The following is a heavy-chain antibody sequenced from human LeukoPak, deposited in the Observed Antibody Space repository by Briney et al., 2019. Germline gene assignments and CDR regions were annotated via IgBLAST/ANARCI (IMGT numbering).Heavy chain of an antibody. CDR2: ISSSSSYI. V-gene: IGHV3-21*01. J-gene: IGHJ6*03. Sequence: GGSLRLSCSASGFNFSSYSMNWVRQAPGKGLECFSSISSSSSYIYYADSVKGRFTISRDNAKNSLYLQMYSLRTEDTAVYYCAKDRDILTGYYYYYYYMDAWGKRPTVTISS. CDR3: AKDRDILTGYYYYYYYMDA. D-gene: IGHD3-9*01. CDR1: GFNFSSYS.